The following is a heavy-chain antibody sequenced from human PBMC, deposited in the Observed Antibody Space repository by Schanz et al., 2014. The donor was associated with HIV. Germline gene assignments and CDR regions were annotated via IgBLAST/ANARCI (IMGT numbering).Heavy chain of an antibody. CDR3: ARSASVISSGWCSGNACYSGAFHS. CDR1: GYTFSGHY. J-gene: IGHJ4*02. D-gene: IGHD2-15*01. V-gene: IGHV1-2*02. Sequence: QVQLVQSGAEVKEPGASVKVSCKASGYTFSGHYLHWVRQAPGQGLEWMGWINPNSGGTNYAQKFQGRVTISRDTSISTAYMELSNLRSEDTAVYFCARSASVISSGWCSGNACYSGAFHSWGQGSLVIVSS. CDR2: INPNSGGT.